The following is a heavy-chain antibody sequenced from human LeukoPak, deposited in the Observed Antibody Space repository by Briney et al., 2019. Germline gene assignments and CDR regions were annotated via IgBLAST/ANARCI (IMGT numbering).Heavy chain of an antibody. CDR1: GGSFIGYY. Sequence: SETLSHTCAVYGGSFIGYYWSWIRQPPGKGLEWIGEINHSGSTNYNPYLKNRVTISVDTSKNQFSLKLTSVTAADTAIYYCARPGGGPDRWGQGTLVTVSS. D-gene: IGHD2-15*01. V-gene: IGHV4-34*01. J-gene: IGHJ4*02. CDR3: ARPGGGPDR. CDR2: INHSGST.